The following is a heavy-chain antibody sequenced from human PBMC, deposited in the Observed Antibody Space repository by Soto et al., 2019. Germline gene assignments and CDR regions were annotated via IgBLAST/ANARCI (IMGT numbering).Heavy chain of an antibody. CDR1: GGSFSTSS. D-gene: IGHD2-15*01. V-gene: IGHV1-69*01. CDR2: IIPIFSRT. J-gene: IGHJ4*02. Sequence: QVQLVQSGTEVKEPGSSVKVSCKASGGSFSTSSFVWVRQGPGQGLEWMGGIIPIFSRTNLAQKFQGRVTVSEDESTRTTYMELRSLTSEDTAIYYCARDVVRSTAGDSWGQGTLVTVSS. CDR3: ARDVVRSTAGDS.